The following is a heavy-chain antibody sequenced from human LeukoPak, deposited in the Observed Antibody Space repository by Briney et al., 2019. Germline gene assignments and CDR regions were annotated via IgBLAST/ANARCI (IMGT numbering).Heavy chain of an antibody. D-gene: IGHD3-3*01. V-gene: IGHV4-59*01. J-gene: IGHJ6*02. Sequence: PSETLSLTCTVSGGSISSYYWSWIRQPPGKGLEWIGYIYYSGSTNYNPSLKSRATISVDTSKNQLSLKLSSVTAADTAVYYCARGITIFGVVIPTYGMDVWGQGTTVTVSS. CDR3: ARGITIFGVVIPTYGMDV. CDR1: GGSISSYY. CDR2: IYYSGST.